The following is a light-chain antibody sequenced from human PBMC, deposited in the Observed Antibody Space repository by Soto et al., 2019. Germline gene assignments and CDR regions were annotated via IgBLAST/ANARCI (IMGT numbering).Light chain of an antibody. CDR1: SSNIGAGYD. CDR2: GNS. V-gene: IGLV1-40*01. CDR3: QSYDSSLSGYV. Sequence: QSVLTQPPSVSGAPGQRVTISCTGSSSNIGAGYDVHWYQQLPGAAPKLLLYGNSNRPSGVPDRFSGSKSGTSASLAITGLQAEDEADYCCQSYDSSLSGYVFGTGTNLTVL. J-gene: IGLJ1*01.